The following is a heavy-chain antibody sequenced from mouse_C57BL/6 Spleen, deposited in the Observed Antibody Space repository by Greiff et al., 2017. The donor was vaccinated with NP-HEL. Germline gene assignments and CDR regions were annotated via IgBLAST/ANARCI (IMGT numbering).Heavy chain of an antibody. Sequence: VQLVESGPELVKPGASVKISCKASGYAFSSSWMNWVKQRPGKGLEWIGRIYPGDGDTNYNGKFKGKATLTADKSSSTAYMQLSSLTSEDSAVYFCAREGELGQGWGDWGQGTSVTVSS. CDR2: IYPGDGDT. CDR1: GYAFSSSW. CDR3: AREGELGQGWGD. V-gene: IGHV1-82*01. D-gene: IGHD4-1*01. J-gene: IGHJ4*01.